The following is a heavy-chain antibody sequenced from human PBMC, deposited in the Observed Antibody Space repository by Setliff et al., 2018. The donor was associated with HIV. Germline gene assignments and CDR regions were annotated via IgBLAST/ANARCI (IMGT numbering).Heavy chain of an antibody. V-gene: IGHV4-59*11. CDR1: GASISSHD. Sequence: LSLTCTVFGASISSHDWSWIRQPPGKGLEWIGHIDYTGSTKYNASVKSRLTISVDTSKNQLSLKLSSVTAADTAVYFCARGYPGIAVAGLTYYYYYYMDVWGKGTTVTVSS. CDR3: ARGYPGIAVAGLTYYYYYYMDV. CDR2: IDYTGST. D-gene: IGHD6-19*01. J-gene: IGHJ6*03.